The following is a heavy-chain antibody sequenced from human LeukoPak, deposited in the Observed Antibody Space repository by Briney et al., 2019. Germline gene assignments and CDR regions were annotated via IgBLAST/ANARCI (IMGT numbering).Heavy chain of an antibody. CDR1: GGSSSGYY. CDR2: INHSGNT. D-gene: IGHD3-22*01. Sequence: SETLSLTCAVYGGSSSGYYWSWIRQPPGKGLEWIGEINHSGNTNYNPPLKSRVTISVDTSKIQFSLKLRSVTAADTAVYYCARGGKWLLLRFLDDWGQGTLVTVSS. CDR3: ARGGKWLLLRFLDD. J-gene: IGHJ4*01. V-gene: IGHV4-34*01.